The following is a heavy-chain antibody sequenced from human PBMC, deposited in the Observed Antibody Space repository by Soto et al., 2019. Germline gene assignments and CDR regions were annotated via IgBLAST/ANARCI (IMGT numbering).Heavy chain of an antibody. J-gene: IGHJ5*02. Sequence: SETLSLTCTVSGGSISSYYWSWIRQPPGKGLEWIGYIYYSGSTNYNPSLKSRVTISVDTSKNQFSLKLSSVTAADTAVYYCARVSISIAAAEKYLFDPWGQGTLVTVSS. CDR3: ARVSISIAAAEKYLFDP. D-gene: IGHD6-13*01. V-gene: IGHV4-59*01. CDR2: IYYSGST. CDR1: GGSISSYY.